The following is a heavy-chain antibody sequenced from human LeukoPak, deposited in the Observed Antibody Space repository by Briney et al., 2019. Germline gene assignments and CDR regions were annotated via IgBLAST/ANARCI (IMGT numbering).Heavy chain of an antibody. CDR1: GFSFDDFT. D-gene: IGHD3-10*01. V-gene: IGHV3-43*01. Sequence: QPGGSLILSCAASGFSFDDFTMHWVRQGPGKGLECVSSISWHGETIYYGDSVKGRFSVSRDNNKNSLYLQMDSLKTEDTAVYFCAKDPGVGDYFDHWGQGTLVTVSS. J-gene: IGHJ4*02. CDR3: AKDPGVGDYFDH. CDR2: ISWHGETI.